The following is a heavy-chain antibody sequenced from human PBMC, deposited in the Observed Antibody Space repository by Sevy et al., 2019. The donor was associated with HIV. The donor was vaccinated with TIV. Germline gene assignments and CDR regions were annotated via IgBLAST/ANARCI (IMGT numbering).Heavy chain of an antibody. CDR1: GFTFSDSA. Sequence: QLGGSLRLSCAASGFTFSDSAIHWVSQASGKGLEWVGRIRSKGENYATAYTASVKGRFAISRDDSENTAYLQMNSLKSEDTAVYYCTRLMGVSAVVVTALDSWGQGTLVTVS. CDR3: TRLMGVSAVVVTALDS. CDR2: IRSKGENYAT. D-gene: IGHD2-21*02. V-gene: IGHV3-73*01. J-gene: IGHJ4*02.